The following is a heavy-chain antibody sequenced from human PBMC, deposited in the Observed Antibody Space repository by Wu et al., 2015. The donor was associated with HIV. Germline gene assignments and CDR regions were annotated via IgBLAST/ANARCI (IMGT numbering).Heavy chain of an antibody. D-gene: IGHD6-13*01. Sequence: QVQLVQSGAEVKKPGASVKVSCKTSGYTFTGYSMHWVRQAPGQGLEWMGWINPNSGGTNYAQKFQGRVTMTSDTSISTAYMDLSRLRSDDTAVYYCASDFGSSWGFFDYVGPGNLVTVSS. CDR1: GYTFTGYS. CDR2: INPNSGGT. V-gene: IGHV1-2*02. CDR3: ASDFGSSWGFFDY. J-gene: IGHJ4*02.